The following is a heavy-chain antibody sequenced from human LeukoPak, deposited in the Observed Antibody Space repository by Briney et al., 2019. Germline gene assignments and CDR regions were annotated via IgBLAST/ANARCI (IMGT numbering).Heavy chain of an antibody. CDR2: FDPEDGET. CDR1: GYTLTELS. V-gene: IGHV1-24*01. D-gene: IGHD6-19*01. J-gene: IGHJ4*02. CDR3: ATARQWLLGLGD. Sequence: ASVRVSCKVSGYTLTELSMHWVRQAPGKGLEWMGGFDPEDGETIYAQKFQGRVTMTEDTSTDTAYMELSSLRSEDTAVYYCATARQWLLGLGDWGQGTLVTVSS.